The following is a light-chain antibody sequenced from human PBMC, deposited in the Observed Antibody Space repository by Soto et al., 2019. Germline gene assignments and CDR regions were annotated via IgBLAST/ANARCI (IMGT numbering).Light chain of an antibody. CDR1: QSVSNY. CDR3: QQSYTNPLT. CDR2: ASS. Sequence: DTQMTQSPSSLSASVGDRATITRRASQSVSNYLNWYQQTIGDAPKILIYASSSLQNGVPSRFSGSGSGTDFTLPLNSLQPEDSETYFCQQSYTNPLTFGGGTKVDIK. V-gene: IGKV1-39*01. J-gene: IGKJ4*01.